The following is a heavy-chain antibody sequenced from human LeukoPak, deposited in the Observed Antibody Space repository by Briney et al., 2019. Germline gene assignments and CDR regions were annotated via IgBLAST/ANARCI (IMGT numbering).Heavy chain of an antibody. D-gene: IGHD3-22*01. V-gene: IGHV3-74*01. J-gene: IGHJ4*02. Sequence: GGSLRLSCAASGFIFSSKWIHWVRQAPGKGLEWVSRIDNGGSYTSYADSVKGRFTISRDNAKNTLYLQMNSPRAEDTAVYYCARDLPISDSSGYYLDYWGQGTVVTVSS. CDR2: IDNGGSYT. CDR1: GFIFSSKW. CDR3: ARDLPISDSSGYYLDY.